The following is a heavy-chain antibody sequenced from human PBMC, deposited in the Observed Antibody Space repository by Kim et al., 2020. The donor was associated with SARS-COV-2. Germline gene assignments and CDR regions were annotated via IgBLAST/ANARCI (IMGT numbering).Heavy chain of an antibody. CDR1: RYSFTSYW. D-gene: IGHD6-13*01. CDR3: ARLSYSSSWYSRWFDP. CDR2: IDPSDSYT. V-gene: IGHV5-10-1*01. J-gene: IGHJ5*02. Sequence: GESLKISCKGSRYSFTSYWISWVRQMPGKGLEWMGRIDPSDSYTNYSPSFQGHVTISADKSISTAYLQWSSLKASDTAMYYCARLSYSSSWYSRWFDPWGQGTLVTVYS.